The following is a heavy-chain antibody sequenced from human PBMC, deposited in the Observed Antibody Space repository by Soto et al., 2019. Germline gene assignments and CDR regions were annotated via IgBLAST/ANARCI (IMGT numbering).Heavy chain of an antibody. J-gene: IGHJ4*02. CDR1: GFTFSSYA. Sequence: GGSLRLSCAASGFTFSSYAMHWVRQAPGKGLEWVAVISYDGSNKYYADSVKGRFTISRDNSKNTLYLQMNSLRAEDTAVYYCAREYQLYYWGQGTLVTVSS. V-gene: IGHV3-30-3*01. D-gene: IGHD2-2*01. CDR3: AREYQLYY. CDR2: ISYDGSNK.